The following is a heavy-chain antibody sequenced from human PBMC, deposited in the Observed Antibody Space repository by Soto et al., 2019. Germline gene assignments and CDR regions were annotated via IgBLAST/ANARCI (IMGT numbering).Heavy chain of an antibody. CDR1: GGSFSNNY. Sequence: SETLSLTCAVYGGSFSNNYWTWFRQPPGKGLEWIGEISPSGTTKYIPSLKSRGTTSVDTSRKQFFLKVTSVSAADTAVYYCATSLWFGTHPEIWRPGTLVTVSS. CDR2: ISPSGTT. CDR3: ATSLWFGTHPEI. J-gene: IGHJ4*02. D-gene: IGHD3-10*01. V-gene: IGHV4-34*01.